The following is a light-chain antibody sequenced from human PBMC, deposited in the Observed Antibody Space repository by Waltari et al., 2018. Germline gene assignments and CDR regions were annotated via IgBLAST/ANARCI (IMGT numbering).Light chain of an antibody. Sequence: VLTQSPGTLSLSPGERATLSCRASQSLTKRYLAWYQQKPGQAPRLLIYGAYSRAAGIPDRFSGSGSGTDFTLTISSLEPEDFAVYYCQQYGSSVLYTFGQGTKLEIK. CDR2: GAY. J-gene: IGKJ2*01. CDR1: QSLTKRY. CDR3: QQYGSSVLYT. V-gene: IGKV3-20*01.